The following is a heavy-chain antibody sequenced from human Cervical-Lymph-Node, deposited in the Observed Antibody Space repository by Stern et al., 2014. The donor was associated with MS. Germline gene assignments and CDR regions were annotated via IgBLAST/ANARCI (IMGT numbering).Heavy chain of an antibody. CDR3: ARDARFLEWSVDY. V-gene: IGHV3-33*01. J-gene: IGHJ4*02. D-gene: IGHD3-3*01. Sequence: VQLVESGGGVVQPGRSLRLSCAASGFTFSSYGMHWVRQAPGKGLEWVAVIWYDGSNKYYADSVKGRFTISRDNSKNTLYLQMNSLRAEDTAVYYCARDARFLEWSVDYWGQGTLVTVSS. CDR1: GFTFSSYG. CDR2: IWYDGSNK.